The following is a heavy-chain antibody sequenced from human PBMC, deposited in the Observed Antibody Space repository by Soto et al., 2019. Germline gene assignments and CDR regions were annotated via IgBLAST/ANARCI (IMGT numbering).Heavy chain of an antibody. J-gene: IGHJ6*02. D-gene: IGHD6-19*01. CDR2: ISSSSSYT. Sequence: QVQLVKSGGGLVKTGGSLRLSCAASGFTFSDYYMSWIRQAPGKGLEWVSYISSSSSYTNYADSVKGRFTISRDNAKNSLYLQMNSLRAEDTAVYYCARTGYSSGWYPYYYGMDVWGQGTTVTVSS. V-gene: IGHV3-11*05. CDR3: ARTGYSSGWYPYYYGMDV. CDR1: GFTFSDYY.